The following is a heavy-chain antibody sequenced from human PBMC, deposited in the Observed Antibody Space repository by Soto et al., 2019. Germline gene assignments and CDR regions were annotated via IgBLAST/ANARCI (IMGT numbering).Heavy chain of an antibody. D-gene: IGHD6-6*01. CDR1: GFTFSSYA. J-gene: IGHJ4*02. Sequence: GGSLRLSCAASGFTFSSYAMSWVRQAPGKGLEWVSAISAGDDSTYYADSVKGRYTISRDNSKNTLYLQMNSLRTEDTAVYFWAKGGTSYPPHPDYWGQGALVTVSS. CDR2: ISAGDDST. V-gene: IGHV3-23*01. CDR3: AKGGTSYPPHPDY.